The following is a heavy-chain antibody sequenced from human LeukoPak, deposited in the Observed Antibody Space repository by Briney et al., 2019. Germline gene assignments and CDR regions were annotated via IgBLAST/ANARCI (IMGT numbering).Heavy chain of an antibody. J-gene: IGHJ6*03. D-gene: IGHD3-10*01. Sequence: PGGSLRLSCAASGFTFSSYSMNWVRQAPGKGLEWVSSISSSSSYIYYADSVKGRFTISRDNAKNSLYLQMNSLRAEDTAVYYCARGMRSRGSGSWNYYYYYMDVWGKGTTVTVSS. CDR2: ISSSSSYI. V-gene: IGHV3-21*01. CDR3: ARGMRSRGSGSWNYYYYYMDV. CDR1: GFTFSSYS.